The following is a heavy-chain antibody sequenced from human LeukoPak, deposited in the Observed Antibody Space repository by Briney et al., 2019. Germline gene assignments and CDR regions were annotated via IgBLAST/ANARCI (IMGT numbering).Heavy chain of an antibody. V-gene: IGHV3-23*01. CDR2: ISDNGGTS. J-gene: IGHJ2*01. Sequence: PGGALRLSCAASGFTFSSYGMSWVRPAPGKGLEWVSGISDNGGTSYYADSVKGRFTISRDNSKNTLYLQMNSLRAEDTALYYCAKTFGSGNYYSYWYFDLWGRGTLVTVSS. D-gene: IGHD3-10*01. CDR3: AKTFGSGNYYSYWYFDL. CDR1: GFTFSSYG.